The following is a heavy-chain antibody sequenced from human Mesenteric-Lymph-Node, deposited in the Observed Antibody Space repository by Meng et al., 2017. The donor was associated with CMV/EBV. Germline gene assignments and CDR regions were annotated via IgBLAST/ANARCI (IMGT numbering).Heavy chain of an antibody. Sequence: SCAASGFTVSSNYMSWVRQTPGKGLESVSVIYSGDNTYYADPVKGRFTISRDNSKNTLYLQMNSLRVDDSAVYYCARPSGSWGQGTLVTVSS. CDR2: IYSGDNT. CDR1: GFTVSSNY. CDR3: ARPSGS. D-gene: IGHD6-25*01. J-gene: IGHJ5*02. V-gene: IGHV3-53*01.